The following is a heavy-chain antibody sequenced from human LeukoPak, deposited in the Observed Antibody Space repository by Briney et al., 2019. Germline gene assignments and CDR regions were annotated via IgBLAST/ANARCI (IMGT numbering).Heavy chain of an antibody. Sequence: GGSLRLSCAASEFSFSNYGMSWVPRATGRGVEWVSYISSSSSTIYYADSVKGRFTISRDNAKNSLHLQINSLRAEDTAVYYCARTSSAMHVWGQGTTVTVSS. J-gene: IGHJ6*02. CDR3: ARTSSAMHV. D-gene: IGHD6-19*01. CDR2: ISSSSSTI. CDR1: EFSFSNYG. V-gene: IGHV3-48*03.